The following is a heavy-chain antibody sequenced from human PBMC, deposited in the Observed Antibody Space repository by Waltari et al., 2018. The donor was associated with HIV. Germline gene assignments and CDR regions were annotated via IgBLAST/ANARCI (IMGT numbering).Heavy chain of an antibody. CDR2: MNPNSSNT. J-gene: IGHJ6*02. D-gene: IGHD3-3*01. V-gene: IGHV1-8*01. CDR1: GYTFTSYD. Sequence: QVQLVQSGAEVKKPGASVKVSCKASGYTFTSYDINWVRQATGQGLEWMGWMNPNSSNTGYAQKFQGRVTMTRNTSISTAYMELSSLRSEDTAVYYCARDTYYDFWSGSDYYYGMDVWGQGTTVTVSS. CDR3: ARDTYYDFWSGSDYYYGMDV.